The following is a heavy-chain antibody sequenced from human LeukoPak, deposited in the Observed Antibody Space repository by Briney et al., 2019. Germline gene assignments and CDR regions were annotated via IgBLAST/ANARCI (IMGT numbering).Heavy chain of an antibody. J-gene: IGHJ3*02. V-gene: IGHV4-59*01. Sequence: PSETLSLTCTVSGGSISSYYWSWIRQPPGKGLEWIGYIYYSGSTNYNPSLKSRVTISVDTSKNQFSLKLSSVTAADTAVYYCARQIAAAGIDAFDIWGQGTMVTVSS. D-gene: IGHD6-13*01. CDR1: GGSISSYY. CDR2: IYYSGST. CDR3: ARQIAAAGIDAFDI.